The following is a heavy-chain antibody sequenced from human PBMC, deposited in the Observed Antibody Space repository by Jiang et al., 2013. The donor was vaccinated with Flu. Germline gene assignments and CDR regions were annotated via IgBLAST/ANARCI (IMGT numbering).Heavy chain of an antibody. Sequence: QLLESGGGVVQPGRSLRLSCVASGFTFSSDGMHWVRQAPGEGLEWVAVISYDGSYKYYADSVKGRFTISRDNSKNTLYLQMNSLRAEDTAVYYCAKDPGQWLVMGYFDYWGQGTLVTVSS. J-gene: IGHJ4*02. V-gene: IGHV3-30*18. CDR1: GFTFSSDG. CDR2: ISYDGSYK. CDR3: AKDPGQWLVMGYFDY. D-gene: IGHD6-19*01.